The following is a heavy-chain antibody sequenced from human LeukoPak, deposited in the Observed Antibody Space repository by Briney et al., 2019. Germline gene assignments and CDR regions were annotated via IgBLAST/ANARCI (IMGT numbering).Heavy chain of an antibody. CDR1: GGSISSYY. D-gene: IGHD1-26*01. J-gene: IGHJ6*02. CDR2: IYYSGST. CDR3: ARELDYGMDV. Sequence: PSETLSLTCTVSGGSISSYYWSWIRQPPGKGLEWIEYIYYSGSTNYNPSLKSRVTISVDTSKNQFSLKLSSVTAADTAVYYCARELDYGMDVWGQGTTVTVSS. V-gene: IGHV4-59*08.